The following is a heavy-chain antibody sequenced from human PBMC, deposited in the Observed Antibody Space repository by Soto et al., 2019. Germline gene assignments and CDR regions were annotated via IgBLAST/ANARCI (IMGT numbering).Heavy chain of an antibody. Sequence: GLSXRLSWSASVCTFSNAWISWFRHAPGKGLELVGRIKSKTDGGTTDYAAPVKGRFTISRDDSKNTLYLQMNSLKTEDTAVYHCNTLSPIAAARNSWNIIRYHTQYGMEVWGQGPTVTVYS. D-gene: IGHD6-13*01. CDR2: IKSKTDGGTT. J-gene: IGHJ6*01. V-gene: IGHV3-15*01. CDR3: NTLSPIAAARNSWNIIRYHTQYGMEV. CDR1: VCTFSNAW.